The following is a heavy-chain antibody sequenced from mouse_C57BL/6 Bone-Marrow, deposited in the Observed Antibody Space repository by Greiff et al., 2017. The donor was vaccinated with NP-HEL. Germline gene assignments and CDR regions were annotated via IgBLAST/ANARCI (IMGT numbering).Heavy chain of an antibody. CDR1: GYSITSGYD. Sequence: EVQGVESGPGMVKPSQSLSLTCTVTGYSITSGYDWHWIRHFPGNKLEWMGYISYSGSTNYNPSLKSRISITHDTSKNHFFLKLNSVTTEDTATYYCARGDYYGSSPFAYWGQGTLVTVSA. CDR2: ISYSGST. V-gene: IGHV3-1*01. D-gene: IGHD1-1*01. CDR3: ARGDYYGSSPFAY. J-gene: IGHJ3*01.